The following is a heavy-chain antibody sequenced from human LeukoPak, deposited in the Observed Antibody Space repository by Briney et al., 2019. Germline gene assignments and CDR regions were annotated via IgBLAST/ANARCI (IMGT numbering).Heavy chain of an antibody. D-gene: IGHD5-18*01. CDR3: ARADTAMEEYYFDY. CDR1: GFTVSSNY. Sequence: GGSLRLSCAASGFTVSSNYMTWVRQAPGKGLEWVSVIYKSAITYYADTVKGRFTISRDNSKNTLYLQMNSLRADDTAVYYCARADTAMEEYYFDYWGQGTLVTVSS. CDR2: IYKSAIT. V-gene: IGHV3-53*01. J-gene: IGHJ4*02.